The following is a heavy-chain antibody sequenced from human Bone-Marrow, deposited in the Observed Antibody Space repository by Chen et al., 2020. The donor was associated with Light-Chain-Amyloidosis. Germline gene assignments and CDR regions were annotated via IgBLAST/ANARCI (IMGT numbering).Heavy chain of an antibody. CDR1: GFTFSSYW. Sequence: SLRLSCAASGFTFSSYWMSWVRPAPGKGLEWVANIKQDGSEKYYVDSVKGRFTISRDNATNSLYLQMNSLRAEDTAVYYCAREAIVLAFDIWGQGTMVTVSS. CDR3: AREAIVLAFDI. D-gene: IGHD2-2*01. CDR2: IKQDGSEK. J-gene: IGHJ3*02. V-gene: IGHV3-7*01.